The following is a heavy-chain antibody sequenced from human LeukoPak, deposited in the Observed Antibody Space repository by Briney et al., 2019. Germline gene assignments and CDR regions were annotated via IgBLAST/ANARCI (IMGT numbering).Heavy chain of an antibody. V-gene: IGHV1-2*02. D-gene: IGHD4-11*01. Sequence: ASVKVSCKASGYTFTGYYMHWVRQAPGKGLEWMGWINPNSGGTNYAQKFQGRVTMTRDTSISTAYMELSRLRSDDTAVYYCARELLVTTQPFDYWGQGTLVTFSS. CDR1: GYTFTGYY. CDR2: INPNSGGT. CDR3: ARELLVTTQPFDY. J-gene: IGHJ4*02.